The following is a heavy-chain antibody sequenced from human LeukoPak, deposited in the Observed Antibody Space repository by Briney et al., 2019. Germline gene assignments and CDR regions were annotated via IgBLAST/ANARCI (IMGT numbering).Heavy chain of an antibody. CDR3: ASSNCSGSSCYSPHYYYYYGMDV. J-gene: IGHJ6*02. V-gene: IGHV3-66*01. CDR1: GFTVSSNY. Sequence: GGSLRLSCAASGFTVSSNYMSWVRQAPGKGLEWVSVIYSGGSTYYADSVKGRFTISRDNSKNTLYLQMNSLRAEDTAVYYCASSNCSGSSCYSPHYYYYYGMDVWGQGTTVTVSS. D-gene: IGHD2-15*01. CDR2: IYSGGST.